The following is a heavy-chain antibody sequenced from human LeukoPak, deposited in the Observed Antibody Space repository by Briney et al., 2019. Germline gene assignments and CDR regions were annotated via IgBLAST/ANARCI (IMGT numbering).Heavy chain of an antibody. D-gene: IGHD3-22*01. Sequence: SETLSLTCTVSGGSISSYYWSWIRQPPGKGLEWIGYIYYSGSTNYNPSLKSRVTISVDTSKNQFSLKLSSVTAADTAVYYCARLMHYYDSSGYSYYYCGMDVWGQGTTVTVSS. J-gene: IGHJ6*02. CDR3: ARLMHYYDSSGYSYYYCGMDV. V-gene: IGHV4-59*08. CDR2: IYYSGST. CDR1: GGSISSYY.